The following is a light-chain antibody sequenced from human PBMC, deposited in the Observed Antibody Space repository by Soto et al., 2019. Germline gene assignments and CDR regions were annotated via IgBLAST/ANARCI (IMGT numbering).Light chain of an antibody. CDR3: QQSERAPFT. J-gene: IGKJ3*01. CDR2: RAS. V-gene: IGKV1-39*01. Sequence: DIQMTQSPSSLPASVGDRVTVSCRANQTINYYLNWYQQKPGEAPKLLIYRASTLHGGVPSRFSGSGSGTDFTLTIKSLQPEDFATYFCQQSERAPFTLALGPNWRSN. CDR1: QTINYY.